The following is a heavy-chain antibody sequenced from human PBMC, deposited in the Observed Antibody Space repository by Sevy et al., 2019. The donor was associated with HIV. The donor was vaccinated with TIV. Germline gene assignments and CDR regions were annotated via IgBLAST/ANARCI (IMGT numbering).Heavy chain of an antibody. CDR2: ISGSGGST. CDR3: AKDGYKPSVVDENYYYYYMDV. D-gene: IGHD2-8*02. CDR1: GFTFSSYA. V-gene: IGHV3-23*01. Sequence: GGSLRLSCAASGFTFSSYAMSWVRQAPGKGLEWVSAISGSGGSTYYADSVKGRFTISRDNSKNTLYLQMNSLRAEDTAVYYCAKDGYKPSVVDENYYYYYMDVWGKGTTVTVSS. J-gene: IGHJ6*03.